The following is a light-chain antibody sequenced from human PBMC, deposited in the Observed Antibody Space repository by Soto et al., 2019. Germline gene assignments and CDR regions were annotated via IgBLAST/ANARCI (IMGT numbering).Light chain of an antibody. CDR1: QIVVHSDGNTY. V-gene: IGKV2-24*01. CDR2: KIS. Sequence: DILMTHTPIPSPLTLGQPALIFCWSRQIVVHSDGNTYLSWLHQRPGQPPRLLIYKISDRFSGVPDRFSGSGAGTDFTLTISSLQPDDFATYYCQHYNSYSEAVGQGTKVDI. J-gene: IGKJ1*01. CDR3: QHYNSYSEA.